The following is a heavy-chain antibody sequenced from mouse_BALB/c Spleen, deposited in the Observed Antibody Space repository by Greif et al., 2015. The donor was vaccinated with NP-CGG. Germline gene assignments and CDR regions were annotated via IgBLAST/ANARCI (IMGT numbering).Heavy chain of an antibody. Sequence: EVMLVESGGGLVKPGGSLKLSCAASGFTFSDYYMYWVRQTPEKRLEWVATISDGGSYTYYPDSVKGRSTISRDNAKNNLYLQMSSLKSEDTAMYYCARAQLGRGFAYWGQGTLVTVSA. V-gene: IGHV5-4*02. D-gene: IGHD4-1*02. CDR1: GFTFSDYY. CDR2: ISDGGSYT. CDR3: ARAQLGRGFAY. J-gene: IGHJ3*01.